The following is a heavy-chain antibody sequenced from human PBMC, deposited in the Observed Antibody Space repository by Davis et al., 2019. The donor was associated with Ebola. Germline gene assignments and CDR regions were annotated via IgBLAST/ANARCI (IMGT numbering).Heavy chain of an antibody. CDR1: GDSVSSGG. CDR2: TYYSSKWYN. J-gene: IGHJ3*02. Sequence: PSETLSLTCAISGDSVSSGGWNWIRQSPSRGLEWLGRTYYSSKWYNDYAVSVKSRITINPDTSKNQFSLQLNSVTPEDTALYYCARGFLRDGFDIWGQGTMITVSS. V-gene: IGHV6-1*01. D-gene: IGHD3-3*01. CDR3: ARGFLRDGFDI.